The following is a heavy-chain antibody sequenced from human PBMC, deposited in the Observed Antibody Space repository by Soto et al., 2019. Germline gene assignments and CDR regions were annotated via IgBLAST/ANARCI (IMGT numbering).Heavy chain of an antibody. CDR2: IYYSGST. CDR1: GGSISSYY. CDR3: ASVILFLDYYYGMDV. Sequence: SETLSLTCTVSGGSISSYYWSWIRQPPGKGLEWIGYIYYSGSTNYNPSLKSRVTISVDTSKNQFSLKLSSVTAADTAVYYCASVILFLDYYYGMDVWGQGTTVTVSS. J-gene: IGHJ6*02. V-gene: IGHV4-59*01. D-gene: IGHD3-3*01.